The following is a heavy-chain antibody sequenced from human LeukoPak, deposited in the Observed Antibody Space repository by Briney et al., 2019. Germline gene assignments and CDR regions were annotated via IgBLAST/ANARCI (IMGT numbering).Heavy chain of an antibody. CDR2: IYAGGTT. CDR3: ARAGYCSGGSCYGSDY. Sequence: GGSLRLSCAASGFTVSTNYMNWVRQAPGRGLEWVSVIYAGGTTYYADSARGRFTISRDNSKNTLYLQMDSLRAEDTAVYYCARAGYCSGGSCYGSDYWGQGTLVSVSS. J-gene: IGHJ4*02. CDR1: GFTVSTNY. D-gene: IGHD2-15*01. V-gene: IGHV3-53*01.